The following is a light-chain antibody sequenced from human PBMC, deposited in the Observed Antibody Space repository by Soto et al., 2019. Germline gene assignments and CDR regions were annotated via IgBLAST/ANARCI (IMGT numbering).Light chain of an antibody. CDR1: NSNLGAGYD. CDR2: GNR. V-gene: IGLV1-40*01. Sequence: QAVVTQPPSVSGAPGQRVTISCTGNNSNLGAGYDVHWYQQLPGAAPKLVIFGNRNRPPGVPERFSGSKSGTSASLAITGLQAEDEADYYCQAYDYSLTAFVFGGGTKLTVL. J-gene: IGLJ3*02. CDR3: QAYDYSLTAFV.